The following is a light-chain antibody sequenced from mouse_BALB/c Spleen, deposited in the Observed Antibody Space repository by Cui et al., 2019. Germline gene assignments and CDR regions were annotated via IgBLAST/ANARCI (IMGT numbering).Light chain of an antibody. CDR3: QQWSSNPPT. CDR1: SSVSY. J-gene: IGKJ2*01. Sequence: QIVLTQSPAIMSASPGEKVTMTCSASSSVSYMHWYQQKSGTSPKRWIYDTSKLASGVPARFSGSGSGTSYSLTISSMEAEDAATYYCQQWSSNPPTCGGGTKLEIK. V-gene: IGKV4-59*01. CDR2: DTS.